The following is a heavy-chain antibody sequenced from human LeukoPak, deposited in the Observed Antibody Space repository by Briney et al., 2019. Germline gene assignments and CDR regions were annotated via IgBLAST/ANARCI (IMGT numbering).Heavy chain of an antibody. D-gene: IGHD2-2*01. CDR3: ARSSIVVVPAAIIDAFDI. CDR2: IYYSGST. J-gene: IGHJ3*02. Sequence: SETLSLTCTVSGGSISSGDYYWSWIRQPPGKGLEWIGYIYYSGSTYYNPSLKSRVTISVDTSKNQFSLKLSSVTAADTAVYYCARSSIVVVPAAIIDAFDIWGQGTMVTVSS. CDR1: GGSISSGDYY. V-gene: IGHV4-30-4*08.